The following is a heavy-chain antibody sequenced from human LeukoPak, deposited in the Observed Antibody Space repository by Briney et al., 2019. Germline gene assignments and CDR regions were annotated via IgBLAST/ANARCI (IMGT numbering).Heavy chain of an antibody. CDR1: GGSFSGYY. V-gene: IGHV4-34*01. CDR3: AGVISWRRHYFYFYGMDV. CDR2: INHSGST. Sequence: SETLSLTCAVYGGSFSGYYWSWLRQPPGKGLEWIGEINHSGSTNYNPSLKSRATISVDTSKNQFSLKLSSVTAADTAVYYCAGVISWRRHYFYFYGMDVWGEATTVTVPS. J-gene: IGHJ6*01. D-gene: IGHD5-12*01.